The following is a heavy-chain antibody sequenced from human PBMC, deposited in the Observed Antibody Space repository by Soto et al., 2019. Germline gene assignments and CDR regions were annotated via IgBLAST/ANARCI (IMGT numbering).Heavy chain of an antibody. CDR3: ARWYGGSLDY. CDR2: IYYSGST. V-gene: IGHV4-59*01. D-gene: IGHD4-17*01. CDR1: GGSISSYY. J-gene: IGHJ4*02. Sequence: QVQLQESGPGLVKPSETLSLTCTVSGGSISSYYWSWIRQPPGKGLEWIGYIYYSGSTNYNPSLKLRVTISVATSKNQFSLTLSSVTAADTAVYYCARWYGGSLDYWGQGSLVTVSS.